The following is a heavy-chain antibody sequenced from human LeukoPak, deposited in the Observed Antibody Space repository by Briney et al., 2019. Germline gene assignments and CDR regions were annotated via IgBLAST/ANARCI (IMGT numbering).Heavy chain of an antibody. J-gene: IGHJ6*04. CDR2: ISAYNGNT. D-gene: IGHD3-10*01. CDR3: ARRPITMVRGVLDV. CDR1: GYTFTSYG. V-gene: IGHV1-18*01. Sequence: ASVKVSCKASGYTFTSYGISWVRQAPGQGLEWMGWISAYNGNTNYAQKIQGRVTMTTDTSTSTAYMELSSLRSEDTAVYYCARRPITMVRGVLDVWGKGTTVTISS.